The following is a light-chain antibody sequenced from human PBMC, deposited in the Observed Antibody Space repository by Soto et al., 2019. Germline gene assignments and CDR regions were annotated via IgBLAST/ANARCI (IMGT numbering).Light chain of an antibody. CDR1: QIVGTN. J-gene: IGKJ2*01. CDR3: QQYDKWPYT. CDR2: GAF. Sequence: EIVLTQSPATLSVSPGETATLSCRTSQIVGTNLAWYRQKPGQAPRLLIYGAFIRAPGLPVRFRGTGSGSEFTLTISGLHSEDGALYFCQQYDKWPYTFGQGTNLEIK. V-gene: IGKV3-15*01.